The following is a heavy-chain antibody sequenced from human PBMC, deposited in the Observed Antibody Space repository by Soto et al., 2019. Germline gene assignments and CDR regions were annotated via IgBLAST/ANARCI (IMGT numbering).Heavy chain of an antibody. V-gene: IGHV5-51*01. Sequence: GESLKISCKGSGYIFTSYWIAWVLHMPGKCLDCIGIIYPFYSDIRYRPSFQGQFTISADNSIITSYLQCSILKAADTAIYYCVRLKSEAAGMDVWGQGTTVTVSS. D-gene: IGHD6-13*01. CDR1: GYIFTSYW. J-gene: IGHJ6*02. CDR2: IYPFYSDI. CDR3: VRLKSEAAGMDV.